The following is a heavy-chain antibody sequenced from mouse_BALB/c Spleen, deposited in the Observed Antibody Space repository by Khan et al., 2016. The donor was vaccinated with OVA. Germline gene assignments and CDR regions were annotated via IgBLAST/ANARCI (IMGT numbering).Heavy chain of an antibody. CDR3: AEDPVVEDDFDY. CDR1: GFSLTSYG. D-gene: IGHD1-1*01. CDR2: IWSGGST. J-gene: IGHJ2*01. V-gene: IGHV2-9*02. Sequence: QVQLKESGPGLVAPSQTLSITCTVSGFSLTSYGVHWVRQLPGEGLEWLGVIWSGGSTNYNSALMSRLRISKDNSMSQDFLNMNSLQTDDTAMYFCAEDPVVEDDFDYWGQGTTLTVSS.